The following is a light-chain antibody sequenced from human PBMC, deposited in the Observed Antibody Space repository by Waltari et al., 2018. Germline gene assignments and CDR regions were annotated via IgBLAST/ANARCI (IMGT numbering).Light chain of an antibody. CDR1: QSISRY. CDR3: QQSYNTPRT. CDR2: AAS. Sequence: DIKMTQSPSSLSASVGDSVTITCRASQSISRYLNWYQQKPGKAPKLLIYAASNLQSGVPSRFSGSGSATDFTLTISNVETEDFATYYCQQSYNTPRTFGQGTKLEIK. V-gene: IGKV1-39*01. J-gene: IGKJ2*01.